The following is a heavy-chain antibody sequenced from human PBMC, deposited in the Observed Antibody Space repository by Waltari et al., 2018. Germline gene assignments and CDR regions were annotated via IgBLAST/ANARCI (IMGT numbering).Heavy chain of an antibody. J-gene: IGHJ6*02. D-gene: IGHD3-3*01. CDR2: ISAYNGNT. V-gene: IGHV1-18*01. CDR3: ARDKRITIFGVVIDYYYGMDV. CDR1: GYTFTSYG. Sequence: QVQLVQSGAEVKKPGASVKVSCKAPGYTFTSYGISWVRQAPGPGLEWMGWISAYNGNTNYAQKLQGRVTMTTDTSTSTAYMELRSLRSDDTAVYYCARDKRITIFGVVIDYYYGMDVWGQGTTVTVSS.